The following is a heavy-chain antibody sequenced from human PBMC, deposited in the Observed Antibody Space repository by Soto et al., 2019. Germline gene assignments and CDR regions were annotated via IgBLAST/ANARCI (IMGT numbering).Heavy chain of an antibody. CDR3: ARAIGRLSEPDY. D-gene: IGHD3-10*01. J-gene: IGHJ4*02. V-gene: IGHV3-33*01. CDR2: IWNDGSKE. CDR1: GFTFNAYG. Sequence: QVQLVESGGGVVQPGRSLRLSCVTSGFTFNAYGMHWVRQAAGKGLEWVAVIWNDGSKEDYADSVKGRFTISRDESKSTLYLQMNSLGAEDTAVYYCARAIGRLSEPDYWGQGTLVSVSS.